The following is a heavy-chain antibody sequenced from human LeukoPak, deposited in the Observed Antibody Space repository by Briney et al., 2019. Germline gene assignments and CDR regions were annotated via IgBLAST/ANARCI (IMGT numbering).Heavy chain of an antibody. J-gene: IGHJ4*02. CDR2: IKSDASRT. Sequence: PGGSLRLSCTASGSIFSNYWMHWVRQPPGKGLVWVSGIKSDASRTTSADSVKGRFTISRDNAKNTVYLQMDSLRAEDTAVYYCVRDYNYFDFWGQGTLVTVSS. CDR1: GSIFSNYW. D-gene: IGHD5-24*01. CDR3: VRDYNYFDF. V-gene: IGHV3-74*01.